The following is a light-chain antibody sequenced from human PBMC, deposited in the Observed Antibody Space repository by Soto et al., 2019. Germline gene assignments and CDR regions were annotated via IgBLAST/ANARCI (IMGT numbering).Light chain of an antibody. Sequence: DIQMTQSPSTLSGSLGDRFTITCRASQTISSWLAWYQQKPGKAPKLLIYKASTLKSGVPSRFSGSGSGTEFTLTISSLQPEDFATYYRQQLNSYPLTFGQGTRLEIK. V-gene: IGKV1-5*03. CDR2: KAS. CDR1: QTISSW. J-gene: IGKJ5*01. CDR3: QQLNSYPLT.